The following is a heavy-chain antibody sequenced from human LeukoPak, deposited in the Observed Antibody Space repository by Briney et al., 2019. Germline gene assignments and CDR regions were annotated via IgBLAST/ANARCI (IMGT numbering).Heavy chain of an antibody. CDR1: GGSISSSNW. D-gene: IGHD2-2*01. CDR3: ASRIVVVPAAPSYYYYGMDV. J-gene: IGHJ6*04. CDR2: IYHSGST. V-gene: IGHV4-4*02. Sequence: SETLSLTCAVSGGSISSSNWWSWVRQPPGKGLEWIGEIYHSGSTNYNPSLKSRVTISVDKSKNQFSLKLSSVTAADTAVYYCASRIVVVPAAPSYYYYGMDVWGKGTTVTVSS.